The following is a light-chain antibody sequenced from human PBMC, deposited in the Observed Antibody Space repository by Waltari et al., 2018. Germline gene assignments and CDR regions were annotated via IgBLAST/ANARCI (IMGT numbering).Light chain of an antibody. CDR1: SSNIGSNT. CDR2: SNN. J-gene: IGLJ1*01. V-gene: IGLV1-44*01. CDR3: AAWDDSLNGFYV. Sequence: QSVLTQPPSASGTPGQRVTISRSGSSSNIGSNTVNWYQQVPGTAPKLLIYSNNQRPSGVPDRFSGSKSGTSASLAISGLQSEDEADYYCAAWDDSLNGFYVFGTGTKVTVL.